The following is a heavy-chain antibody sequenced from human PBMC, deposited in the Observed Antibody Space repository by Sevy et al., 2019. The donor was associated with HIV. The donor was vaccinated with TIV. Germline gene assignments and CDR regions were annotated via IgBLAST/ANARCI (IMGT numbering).Heavy chain of an antibody. J-gene: IGHJ6*02. Sequence: ASVKVSCKASGYTFTSYGISWVRQAPGQGLEWMGWISAYNGNTNYAQKLQGRVTMTTDTSTSTAYMELRSLRSDDTAVYYCARDSDSGQDKYYYYGMDVWGQGTTVTVSS. CDR1: GYTFTSYG. CDR3: ARDSDSGQDKYYYYGMDV. D-gene: IGHD2-15*01. V-gene: IGHV1-18*01. CDR2: ISAYNGNT.